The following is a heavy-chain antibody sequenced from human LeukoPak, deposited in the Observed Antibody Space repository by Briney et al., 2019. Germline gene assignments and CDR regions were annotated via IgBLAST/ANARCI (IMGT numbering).Heavy chain of an antibody. D-gene: IGHD3-10*01. V-gene: IGHV1-18*01. CDR3: ARDLPAATGRTMVRENWFDP. CDR2: IGTYKGNT. CDR1: GYTFTSDG. Sequence: ASVKVSCETSGYTFTSDGISWVRQAPGQGLEWMGWIGTYKGNTNYAQMFQGRVTMTTDTSTSTAYMELKNLRSDDTAVYYCARDLPAATGRTMVRENWFDPWGQGTLVTVSS. J-gene: IGHJ5*02.